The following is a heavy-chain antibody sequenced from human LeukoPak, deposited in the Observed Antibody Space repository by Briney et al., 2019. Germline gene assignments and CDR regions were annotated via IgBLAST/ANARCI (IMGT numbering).Heavy chain of an antibody. CDR1: GGSISSSNW. V-gene: IGHV4-4*02. J-gene: IGHJ3*02. CDR2: MHHSGST. CDR3: ARVVDCSSTSCLYGGASGAFGI. D-gene: IGHD2-2*01. Sequence: PSETLSLTCAVSGGSISSSNWWSWVRPPPGKGLEWIGEMHHSGSTNYNPSLKSRVTISVDKSKNQLSLKLSSVTAADTAVYYCARVVDCSSTSCLYGGASGAFGIWGQGTMVTVSS.